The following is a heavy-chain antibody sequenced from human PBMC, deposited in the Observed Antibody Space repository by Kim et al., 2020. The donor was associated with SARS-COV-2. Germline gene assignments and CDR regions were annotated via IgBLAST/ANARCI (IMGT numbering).Heavy chain of an antibody. CDR1: GGSISSYY. Sequence: SETLSLTCTVSGGSISSYYWSWIRQPPGKGLEWIGYIYYSGSTNYNPSLKSRVTISVDTSKNQFSLKLSSVTAADTAVYYCARSTKLGTMDVWGQGTTVTVSS. V-gene: IGHV4-59*08. J-gene: IGHJ6*02. CDR3: ARSTKLGTMDV. D-gene: IGHD7-27*01. CDR2: IYYSGST.